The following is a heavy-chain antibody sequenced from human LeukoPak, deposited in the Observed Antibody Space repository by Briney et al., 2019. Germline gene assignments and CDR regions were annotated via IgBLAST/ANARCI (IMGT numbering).Heavy chain of an antibody. CDR2: ISGSGGST. CDR1: GFAFSSYA. Sequence: GGSLRLSCAASGFAFSSYAMSWVRQAPGKGLEWVSAISGSGGSTYYADSVKGRFTISRDNAKNSLYLQMNSLRAEDTAVYYCAREVDRFRTGFDPWGQGTLVTVSS. V-gene: IGHV3-23*01. CDR3: AREVDRFRTGFDP. J-gene: IGHJ5*02. D-gene: IGHD1-1*01.